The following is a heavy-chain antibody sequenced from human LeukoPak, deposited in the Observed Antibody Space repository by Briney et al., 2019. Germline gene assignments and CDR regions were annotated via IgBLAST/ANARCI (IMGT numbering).Heavy chain of an antibody. D-gene: IGHD3-9*01. J-gene: IGHJ5*02. Sequence: SETLSLTCTVSGGSISSYYWSWIRQPAGKGLEWIGRIYTSGSTNYSPSLKGRVTMSVDTSKNQFSLKLSSVTAADTAVYYCARDFYDILTGSWDWFDPWGQGTLVTVSS. CDR1: GGSISSYY. CDR2: IYTSGST. CDR3: ARDFYDILTGSWDWFDP. V-gene: IGHV4-4*07.